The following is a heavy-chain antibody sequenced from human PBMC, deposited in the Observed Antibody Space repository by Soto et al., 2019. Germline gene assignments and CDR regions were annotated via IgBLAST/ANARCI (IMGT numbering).Heavy chain of an antibody. D-gene: IGHD2-15*01. CDR1: FRDLY. CDR3: ACHGEDGRGGGRSLAPFMLKGS. CDR2: INHSGST. Sequence: FRDLYGRWIRKHKGKGLEWIGEINHSGSTNYNPSLKSRVTISVDTSKNQFSLKLSSVTATDTAVYYCACHGEDGRGGGRSLAPFMLKGSW. J-gene: IGHJ5*01. V-gene: IGHV4-34*01.